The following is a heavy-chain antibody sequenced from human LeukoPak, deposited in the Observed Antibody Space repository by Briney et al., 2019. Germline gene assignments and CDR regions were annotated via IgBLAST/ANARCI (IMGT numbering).Heavy chain of an antibody. V-gene: IGHV3-30*03. CDR3: ARVIMITFGGVSAPDY. D-gene: IGHD3-16*01. CDR2: ISYDGRNK. Sequence: GGSLRLSCAASGFTFSSYGMHWVRQAPGKGLEWVAVISYDGRNKYYADSMKGRFTISRDNSKNTLYLQMNSLRAEDTAVYYCARVIMITFGGVSAPDYWGQGTLVTVSS. J-gene: IGHJ4*02. CDR1: GFTFSSYG.